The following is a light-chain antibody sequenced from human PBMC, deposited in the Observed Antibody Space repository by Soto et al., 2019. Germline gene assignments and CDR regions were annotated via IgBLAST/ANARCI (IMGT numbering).Light chain of an antibody. Sequence: DIQMTQSPSTLSASVGDRVTITCRASQTISKWLVWYQQKPGKAPKVLIFDASSLQSGVPSRFSGSGSGTDFTLTISSLQPEDFATYYCQQSYSTPWTFGQGTKVDI. CDR1: QTISKW. CDR2: DAS. J-gene: IGKJ1*01. CDR3: QQSYSTPWT. V-gene: IGKV1-39*01.